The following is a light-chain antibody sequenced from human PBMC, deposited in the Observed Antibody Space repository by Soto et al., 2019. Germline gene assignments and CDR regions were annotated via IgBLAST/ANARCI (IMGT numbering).Light chain of an antibody. CDR2: GNS. Sequence: QSVLTQPPSVSGAPGQRVTISCTESSSNIGAGYDVHWYQQLPGTAPKLLIYGNSNRPSGVPDRFSGSKSGTSASLAITGLQAEDEADYYYQSYDSSLSGRGFGGGTKLTVL. CDR3: QSYDSSLSGRG. CDR1: SSNIGAGYD. J-gene: IGLJ3*02. V-gene: IGLV1-40*01.